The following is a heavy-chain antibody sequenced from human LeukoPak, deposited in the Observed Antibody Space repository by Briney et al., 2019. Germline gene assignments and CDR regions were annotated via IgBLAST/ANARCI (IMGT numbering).Heavy chain of an antibody. CDR2: ISYTGST. J-gene: IGHJ4*02. CDR1: DGSISSYY. Sequence: SETLSLTCTVSDGSISSYYWSWVRQPPGKGLEWLGYISYTGSTNYKPSLKSQVAMSLDTPKNQFSLRLNSVTAADTALYYCARNLMGFSYGPFDSWGQGILVTVSS. V-gene: IGHV4-59*01. D-gene: IGHD5-18*01. CDR3: ARNLMGFSYGPFDS.